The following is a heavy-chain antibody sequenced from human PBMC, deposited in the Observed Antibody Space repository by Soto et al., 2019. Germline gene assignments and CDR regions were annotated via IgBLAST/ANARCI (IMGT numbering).Heavy chain of an antibody. Sequence: SGESLKISCKGSGYSFTSYWIGWVRQMPGKGLEWMGIIYPGDSDTRYSPSFQGQVTISADKSISTAYLQWSSLKASDTAMYYCARLPVDTAMVPDYFDYCGQGTLVTVSS. CDR2: IYPGDSDT. J-gene: IGHJ4*02. CDR1: GYSFTSYW. CDR3: ARLPVDTAMVPDYFDY. D-gene: IGHD5-18*01. V-gene: IGHV5-51*01.